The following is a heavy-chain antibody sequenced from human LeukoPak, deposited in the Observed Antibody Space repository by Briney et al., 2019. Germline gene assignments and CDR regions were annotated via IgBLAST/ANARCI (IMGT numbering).Heavy chain of an antibody. CDR1: GFTFSSYA. V-gene: IGHV3-30-3*01. D-gene: IGHD6-13*01. J-gene: IGHJ4*02. Sequence: GRSLRLPCAPSGFTFSSYAMHWVREAPGKGLEWVAVISYDGSNKYYADSVKGRFTISRDNSKNTLYLQMNSLRAEDTAVYYCARDRIAAAGPFDYWGQGTLVTVSS. CDR3: ARDRIAAAGPFDY. CDR2: ISYDGSNK.